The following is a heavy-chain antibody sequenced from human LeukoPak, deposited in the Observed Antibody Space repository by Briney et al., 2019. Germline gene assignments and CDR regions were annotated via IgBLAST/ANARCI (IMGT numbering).Heavy chain of an antibody. J-gene: IGHJ4*02. D-gene: IGHD6-19*01. CDR3: ARGGIAVAGTDY. CDR1: GFTFSSYG. V-gene: IGHV3-23*01. CDR2: ISGSGGTT. Sequence: PGGSLRLSCAGSGFTFSSYGMSWVRQAPGKGLEWVSAISGSGGTTYYADSVKGRFTISRDNSKNTLYLQMNSLRAEDTALYYCARGGIAVAGTDYWGQGTLVTVSS.